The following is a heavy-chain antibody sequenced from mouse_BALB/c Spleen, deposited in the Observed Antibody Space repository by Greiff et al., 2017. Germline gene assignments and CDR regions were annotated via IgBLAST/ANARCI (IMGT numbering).Heavy chain of an antibody. D-gene: IGHD2-2*01. CDR1: GFSLTSYG. CDR2: IWRGGST. V-gene: IGHV2-5-1*01. J-gene: IGHJ1*01. Sequence: QVQLQQSGPSLVQPSQSLSITCTVSGFSLTSYGVHWVRQSPGKGLEWLGVIWRGGSTDYNAAFMSRLSITKDNSKSQVFFKMNSLQADDTAIYYCAKNGYGYDGGYWYFDVWGAGTTVTVSS. CDR3: AKNGYGYDGGYWYFDV.